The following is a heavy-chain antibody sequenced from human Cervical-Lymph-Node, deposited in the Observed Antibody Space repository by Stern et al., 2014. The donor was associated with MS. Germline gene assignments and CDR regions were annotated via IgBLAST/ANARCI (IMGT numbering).Heavy chain of an antibody. V-gene: IGHV2-70*01. D-gene: IGHD6-19*01. Sequence: QITLKESGPALVKPTQTLTLTCTFSGFSLSTSGMCVSWIRQPPGKALEWLALIDWDDDKYYSTSLKTRLTISKDTSKNQVVLTMTNMDPVDTATYYCARIIRGRYSSGWFDYWGQGTLVTVSS. CDR1: GFSLSTSGMC. CDR2: IDWDDDK. CDR3: ARIIRGRYSSGWFDY. J-gene: IGHJ4*02.